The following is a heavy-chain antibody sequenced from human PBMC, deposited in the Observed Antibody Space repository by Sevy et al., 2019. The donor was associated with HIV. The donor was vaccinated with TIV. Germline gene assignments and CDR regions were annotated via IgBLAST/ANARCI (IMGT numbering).Heavy chain of an antibody. CDR2: IYPGDSDT. V-gene: IGHV5-51*01. CDR1: GYSFTSYW. D-gene: IGHD3-9*01. J-gene: IGHJ4*02. CDR3: ARQPDYDILTGYYDY. Sequence: GESLKISCKGSGYSFTSYWIGWVRQMPGKGLEWMGIIYPGDSDTRYSPSFQGQVTISADKSISTAYLQWSSLKASDTAMYYCARQPDYDILTGYYDYWGQGTLVTVSS.